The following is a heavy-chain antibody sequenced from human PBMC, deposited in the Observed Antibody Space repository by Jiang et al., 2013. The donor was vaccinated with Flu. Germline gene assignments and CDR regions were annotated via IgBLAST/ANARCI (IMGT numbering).Heavy chain of an antibody. CDR1: NSAA. CDR3: ARGSCSGGSCYLGY. V-gene: IGHV6-1*01. D-gene: IGHD2-15*01. CDR2: TYYRSKWYN. J-gene: IGHJ4*02. Sequence: NSAAWNWIRQSPSRGLEWLGRTYYRSKWYNDYAVSVKSRITINPDTSKNQFSLQLNSVTPEDTAVYYCARGSCSGGSCYLGYWGQGTLVTVSS.